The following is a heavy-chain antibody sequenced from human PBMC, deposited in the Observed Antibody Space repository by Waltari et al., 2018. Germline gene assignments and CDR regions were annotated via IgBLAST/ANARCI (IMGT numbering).Heavy chain of an antibody. V-gene: IGHV4-39*07. CDR3: ARDRSPSSGPTH. D-gene: IGHD6-19*01. Sequence: QLQLQESGPGLVKPSETLSITCSVSGGSISSSSYYWGWIRQPPGKGLEWIGSIYYSGSTYYNPSLKSRVTISVDTSKNQFSLKLSSVTAADTAVYYCARDRSPSSGPTHWGQGTLVTVSS. CDR1: GGSISSSSYY. J-gene: IGHJ4*02. CDR2: IYYSGST.